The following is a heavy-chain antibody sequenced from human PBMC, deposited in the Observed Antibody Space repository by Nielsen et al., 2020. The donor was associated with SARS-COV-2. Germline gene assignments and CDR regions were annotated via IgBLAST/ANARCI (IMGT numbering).Heavy chain of an antibody. Sequence: GSLRLSCTVSGGSISSYYWSWIRQPAGKGLEWIGRIYTSGSTNYNPSLKSRVTMSVDTSKNQFSLKLSSVTAADTAVYYCAREGAAGSYYYYYYGMDVWGQGTTVTVSS. V-gene: IGHV4-4*07. CDR1: GGSISSYY. J-gene: IGHJ6*02. CDR2: IYTSGST. D-gene: IGHD6-25*01. CDR3: AREGAAGSYYYYYYGMDV.